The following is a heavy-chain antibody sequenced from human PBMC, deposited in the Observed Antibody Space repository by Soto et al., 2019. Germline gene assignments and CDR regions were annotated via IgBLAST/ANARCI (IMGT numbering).Heavy chain of an antibody. D-gene: IGHD2-15*01. CDR2: ISSSGSTI. CDR1: GFTFSDYY. J-gene: IGHJ4*02. V-gene: IGHV3-11*01. CDR3: ARVFKSGGSLDY. Sequence: GGSVRLSCAASGFTFSDYYMTWIRQAPGKGLEWVSYISSSGSTIFYGDSVKGRITMSRDNAKKSLYLQMISLRAEDTAVYYCARVFKSGGSLDYWGQGTLVTVPQ.